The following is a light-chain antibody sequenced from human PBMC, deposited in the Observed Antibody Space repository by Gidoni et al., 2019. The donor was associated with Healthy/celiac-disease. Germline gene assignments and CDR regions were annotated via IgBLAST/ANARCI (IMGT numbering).Light chain of an antibody. CDR1: QSVSSSY. J-gene: IGKJ4*01. CDR2: GAS. V-gene: IGKV3-20*01. Sequence: EIVLTQSPGTLSLSPGERATLSCRASQSVSSSYLAWYQQKPGQAPRLLIYGASSRATGIPDRFSGSGSGTDFTLTISRLEPEDFAVYYCQQYGSSPRFTFXGXTKVEIK. CDR3: QQYGSSPRFT.